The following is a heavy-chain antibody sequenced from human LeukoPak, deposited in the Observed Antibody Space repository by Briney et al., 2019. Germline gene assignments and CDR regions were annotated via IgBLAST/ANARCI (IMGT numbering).Heavy chain of an antibody. Sequence: ASVKVSCKASGYTFTSYYMHWVRQAPGQGLEWMGIINPSGGSTSYAQKFQGRVTMTRDTSTSTAYMELSSLRSEDTAVYYCAREVPMITFGGVIVKPYRINWFDPWGQGTLVTVSS. D-gene: IGHD3-16*02. CDR1: GYTFTSYY. CDR2: INPSGGST. CDR3: AREVPMITFGGVIVKPYRINWFDP. V-gene: IGHV1-46*01. J-gene: IGHJ5*02.